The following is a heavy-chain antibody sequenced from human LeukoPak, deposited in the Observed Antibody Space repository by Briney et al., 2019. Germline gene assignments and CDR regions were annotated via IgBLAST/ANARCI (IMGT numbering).Heavy chain of an antibody. CDR2: INHSGSP. CDR1: GGSFSGYY. Sequence: PSETLSLTCAVYGGSFSGYYWSWIRQPPGKGLEWIGEINHSGSPDYNPSLKSRVTISVDTSKNQFSLKLSSVTAADTAVYYCARHECGGSCYPEDYWGQGTLVTVSS. CDR3: ARHECGGSCYPEDY. D-gene: IGHD2-15*01. V-gene: IGHV4-34*01. J-gene: IGHJ4*02.